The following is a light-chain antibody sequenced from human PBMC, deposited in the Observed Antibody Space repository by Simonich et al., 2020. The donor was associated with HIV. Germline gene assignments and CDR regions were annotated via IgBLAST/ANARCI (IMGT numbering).Light chain of an antibody. CDR3: QQSHYTPFT. J-gene: IGKJ2*01. V-gene: IGKV1-39*01. Sequence: DIQMTQSPSSLSASVGDRGTITCRESHSISTYLNRYKQKPGKAPNLLIYAASSLQSGVPSRFRGSGSGTDFSLIISSLQPEDFATYYCQQSHYTPFTFGQGTKLEIK. CDR1: HSISTY. CDR2: AAS.